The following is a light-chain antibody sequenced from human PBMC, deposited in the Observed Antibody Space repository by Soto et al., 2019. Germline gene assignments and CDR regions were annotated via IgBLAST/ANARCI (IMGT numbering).Light chain of an antibody. J-gene: IGKJ1*01. CDR1: QTIGTY. CDR3: QQSYNTPLT. V-gene: IGKV1-39*01. Sequence: IEVTQSPSSLAASLGDRVTITCRASQTIGTYVNWYRQKSGAAPELLIYDASTLQSGVPLRFRGGASGTDFTLTISSLQLDDFATYYCQQSYNTPLTFGQGTKVEIK. CDR2: DAS.